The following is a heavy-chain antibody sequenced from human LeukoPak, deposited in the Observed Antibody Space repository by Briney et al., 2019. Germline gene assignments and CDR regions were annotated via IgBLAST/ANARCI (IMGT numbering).Heavy chain of an antibody. CDR2: IYQSGST. V-gene: IGHV4-38-2*02. J-gene: IGHJ6*02. CDR1: GSSISSRYY. Sequence: SETLSLTCTVSGSSISSRYYWGWIRQPPGKGLEWIGSIYQSGSTYYNPSLKSRVTISVDTSKNQFSLKLSSVTAADTAVYYCARDQRSSSWPYYLNYYYYGMDVWGQGTTVTVSS. CDR3: ARDQRSSSWPYYLNYYYYGMDV. D-gene: IGHD6-13*01.